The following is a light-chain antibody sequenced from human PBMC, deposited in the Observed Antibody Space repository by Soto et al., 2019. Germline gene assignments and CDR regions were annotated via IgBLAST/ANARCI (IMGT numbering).Light chain of an antibody. CDR3: MQATQFPIT. CDR1: PSLVPSDGNTY. CDR2: QIS. Sequence: DIVMTQTPLSSPVTLGQPASISCRSSPSLVPSDGNTYLSWLQQRPGQPPRLLIYQISDWFSGVPDRVSGSGAGTDFTLKISRVEAEDVGVYYCMQATQFPITFGQGTRLELK. J-gene: IGKJ5*01. V-gene: IGKV2-24*01.